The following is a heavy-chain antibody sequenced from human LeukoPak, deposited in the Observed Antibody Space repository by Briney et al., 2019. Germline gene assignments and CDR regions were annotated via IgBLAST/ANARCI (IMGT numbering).Heavy chain of an antibody. D-gene: IGHD3-10*01. CDR1: GGSISSNNYY. Sequence: SETLSLTCTVSGGSISSNNYYWGWIRQPPGKGLEWIASIDYSGNTYYNPSLKSRVTISVDTSKNQFSLKLSSVIAADTAIYYCARHHDSGTYYSPFHYWGQGTLVTVSS. V-gene: IGHV4-39*01. J-gene: IGHJ4*02. CDR2: IDYSGNT. CDR3: ARHHDSGTYYSPFHY.